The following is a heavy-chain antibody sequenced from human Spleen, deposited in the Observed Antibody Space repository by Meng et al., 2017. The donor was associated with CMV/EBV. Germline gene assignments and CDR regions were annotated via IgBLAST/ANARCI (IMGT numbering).Heavy chain of an antibody. V-gene: IGHV4-34*01. Sequence: SETLSLTCAVYGGSFSGYYWSWIRQPPGKGLEWIGEINHSGSTNYNPSLKSRVTISVDTSKNQFSLKLSSVTAADTAVYYCAREAPTVDNWFDPWGQGTLVTVSS. CDR1: GGSFSGYY. J-gene: IGHJ5*02. CDR3: AREAPTVDNWFDP. CDR2: INHSGST. D-gene: IGHD4-11*01.